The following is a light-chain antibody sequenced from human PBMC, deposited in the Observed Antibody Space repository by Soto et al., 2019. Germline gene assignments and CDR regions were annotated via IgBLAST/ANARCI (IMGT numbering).Light chain of an antibody. CDR2: AAS. J-gene: IGKJ3*01. V-gene: IGKV1-27*01. CDR1: QGIRNF. Sequence: DIQMTQSPTSLSASVGDRVTITCRASQGIRNFVAWYQQKPGKAPKLLIYAASTLQSGVPSRFSGSGSGTDFTLTINSLQPEDLATYSGQKYSSVPVFGPGTKVEIK. CDR3: QKYSSVPV.